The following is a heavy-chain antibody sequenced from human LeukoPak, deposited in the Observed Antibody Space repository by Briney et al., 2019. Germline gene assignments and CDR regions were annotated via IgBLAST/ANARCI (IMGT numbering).Heavy chain of an antibody. Sequence: GGSLRLSCAASGFTFSSYATSWVRQAPGKGLEWVSAISGSGGSTYYADSVEGRFTISRDNSKNTLYLQMNSPRAEDTAVYYCAKDLPTIRDSSGCGRYFDYWGQGTLVTVSS. CDR3: AKDLPTIRDSSGCGRYFDY. D-gene: IGHD3-22*01. CDR2: ISGSGGST. V-gene: IGHV3-23*01. CDR1: GFTFSSYA. J-gene: IGHJ4*02.